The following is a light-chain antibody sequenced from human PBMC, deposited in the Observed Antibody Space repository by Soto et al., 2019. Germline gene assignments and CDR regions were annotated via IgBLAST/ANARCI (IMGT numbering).Light chain of an antibody. Sequence: QSVLTQPASVSGSPGQSITISCTGTGSDIGGYNSVSWFQQHPGKAPKLMIYEVTHRPSGVSDRFSASKFDNTASLTISGLQAEDEADYFCASYTTTGTVLFGAGTQLTVL. CDR1: GSDIGGYNS. J-gene: IGLJ2*01. CDR3: ASYTTTGTVL. V-gene: IGLV2-14*01. CDR2: EVT.